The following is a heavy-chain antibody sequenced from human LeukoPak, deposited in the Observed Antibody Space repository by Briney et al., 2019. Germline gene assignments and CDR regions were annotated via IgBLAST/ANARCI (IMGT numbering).Heavy chain of an antibody. V-gene: IGHV1-69*05. J-gene: IGHJ6*03. CDR1: GGTFSRYA. Sequence: SVTVSFTASGGTFSRYAISWVRQAPGQGLAWMGGIIPIFGTANYAQKFQGRVTITTDESTSTAYMELSSLRSEDTAVYYCARGVVVPAAQGGYYYYYYMDVWGKGTTVTVSS. CDR3: ARGVVVPAAQGGYYYYYYMDV. CDR2: IIPIFGTA. D-gene: IGHD2-2*01.